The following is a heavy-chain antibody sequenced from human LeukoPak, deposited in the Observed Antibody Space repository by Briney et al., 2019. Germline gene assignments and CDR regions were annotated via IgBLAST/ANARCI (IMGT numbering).Heavy chain of an antibody. J-gene: IGHJ4*02. CDR3: ARDVGFDY. CDR2: IYYSGST. V-gene: IGHV4-39*07. CDR1: GGSISSSSYY. Sequence: PSETLSVTCTVSGGSISSSSYYWGWIRQPPGKGLEWIGSIYYSGSTYYNPSLKSRVTISVDTSKNQFSLRLSSVTAADTAVYYCARDVGFDYWGQGTLVTVSS.